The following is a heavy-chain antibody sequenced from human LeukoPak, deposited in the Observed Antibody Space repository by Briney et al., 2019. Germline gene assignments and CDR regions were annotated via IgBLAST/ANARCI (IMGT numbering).Heavy chain of an antibody. CDR1: GYTFTSYY. J-gene: IGHJ4*02. D-gene: IGHD6-13*01. CDR2: INPSSGST. V-gene: IGHV1-46*01. Sequence: ASVKVSCKASGYTFTSYYMHWVRQAPGQGLEWMGIINPSSGSTSYAQKFQGRVTMTRDTSTSTVYMELSSLTSEDTAVYYCARPRNSYSSSWPSFDYWGQGTLVTVSS. CDR3: ARPRNSYSSSWPSFDY.